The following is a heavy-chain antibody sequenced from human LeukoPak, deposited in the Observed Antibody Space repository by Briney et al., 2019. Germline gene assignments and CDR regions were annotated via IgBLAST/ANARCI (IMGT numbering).Heavy chain of an antibody. Sequence: GGSLRLSCAASGFTFSSYSMNWVRQAPGKGLEWVSPISSSSSYIYYADSVKGRFTISRDNAKNSLYLQMNSLRAEDTAVYYCARTYYYGSGSYRPYDYWGQGTLVTVSS. CDR3: ARTYYYGSGSYRPYDY. J-gene: IGHJ4*02. CDR1: GFTFSSYS. CDR2: ISSSSSYI. D-gene: IGHD3-10*01. V-gene: IGHV3-21*01.